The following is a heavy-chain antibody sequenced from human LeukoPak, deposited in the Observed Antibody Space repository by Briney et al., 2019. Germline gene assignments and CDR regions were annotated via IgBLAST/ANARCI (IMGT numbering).Heavy chain of an antibody. CDR1: GGSISSGDYY. CDR3: ARVSTSSSWYHYYYGMDV. Sequence: SETLSLTCTVSGGSISSGDYYWSWIRQPPGKGLEWIGYIYYSGSTYYNPSLKSRVTISVGTSKNQFSLKLSSVTAADTAVYYCARVSTSSSWYHYYYGMDVWGQGTTVTVSS. J-gene: IGHJ6*02. CDR2: IYYSGST. V-gene: IGHV4-30-4*01. D-gene: IGHD6-13*01.